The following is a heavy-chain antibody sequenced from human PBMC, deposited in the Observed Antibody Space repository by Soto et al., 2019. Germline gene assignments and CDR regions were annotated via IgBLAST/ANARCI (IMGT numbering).Heavy chain of an antibody. CDR1: SVSISDLFY. Sequence: QVQLQESGPRLVKPSETLSLTCTVSSVSISDLFYWSWVRQPAGKGPEWIGRIYTDGTTKYNPSLRSRLSMSLDTSKNQFSLRLTSLTAADTAVDYFLREVRGGFTGIFDQWGQGSRVTVSS. J-gene: IGHJ4*02. V-gene: IGHV4-4*07. CDR2: IYTDGTT. CDR3: LREVRGGFTGIFDQ. D-gene: IGHD1-1*01.